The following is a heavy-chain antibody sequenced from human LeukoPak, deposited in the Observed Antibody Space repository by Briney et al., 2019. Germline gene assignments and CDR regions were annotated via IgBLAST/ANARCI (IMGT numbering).Heavy chain of an antibody. J-gene: IGHJ4*02. D-gene: IGHD6-13*01. CDR2: IYYSGST. CDR3: ARHEAAAGTSF. Sequence: PSETLSLTCTVSGGSISSYYWSWIRQPPGKGLEWIGYIYYSGSTNYNPSLKSRVTISVDTSKNQFSLKLSSVTAADTAVYYCARHEAAAGTSFWGQGTLVTVSS. V-gene: IGHV4-59*08. CDR1: GGSISSYY.